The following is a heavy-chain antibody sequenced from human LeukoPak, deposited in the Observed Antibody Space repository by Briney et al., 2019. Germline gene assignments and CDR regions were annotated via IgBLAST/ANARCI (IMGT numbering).Heavy chain of an antibody. V-gene: IGHV4-39*01. CDR2: IYYSGST. Sequence: KPSETLSLTCTVSGGSISSSSYYWGWIRQPPGKGLEWIGSIYYSGSTYYNPSLKSRVTISVDTSKNQFSLKLSSVTAADTAVYYCARRGGGPSKRAFAFDIWGQGTMVTVSS. CDR3: ARRGGGPSKRAFAFDI. CDR1: GGSISSSSYY. J-gene: IGHJ3*02. D-gene: IGHD4-23*01.